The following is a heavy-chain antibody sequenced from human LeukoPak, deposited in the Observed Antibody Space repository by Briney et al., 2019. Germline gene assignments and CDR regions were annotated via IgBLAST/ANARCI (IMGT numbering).Heavy chain of an antibody. V-gene: IGHV3-66*01. J-gene: IGHJ4*02. CDR2: IYSSRGT. Sequence: GGSLRLSCAASGFTVSSNYMSWVRQAPGKGLEWVSIIYSSRGTNYADSVKGRFTISRDNSKNTLYLQMNSLRAEDTAVYYCAKGSSHDYGGYFDYWGQGTLVTVSS. CDR1: GFTVSSNY. CDR3: AKGSSHDYGGYFDY. D-gene: IGHD4-17*01.